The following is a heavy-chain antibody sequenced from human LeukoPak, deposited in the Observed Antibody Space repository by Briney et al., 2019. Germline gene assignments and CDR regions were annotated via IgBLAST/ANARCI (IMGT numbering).Heavy chain of an antibody. J-gene: IGHJ5*02. CDR3: ARLGVRRGYP. V-gene: IGHV4-38-2*02. CDR2: IYHSGST. CDR1: GYSISSGYY. Sequence: SETLSLTCTVSGYSISSGYYWGWIRQPPGKGLEWIGSIYHSGSTNYNPSLKSRVTISVDTSKNQFSLKLSSVTAADTAVYYCARLGVRRGYPWGRGTLVTVSS. D-gene: IGHD3-10*01.